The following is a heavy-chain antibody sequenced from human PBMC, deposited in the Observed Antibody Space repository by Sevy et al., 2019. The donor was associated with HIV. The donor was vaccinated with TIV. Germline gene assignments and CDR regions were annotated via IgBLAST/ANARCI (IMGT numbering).Heavy chain of an antibody. CDR2: INHSGST. CDR1: GGSFSGYY. Sequence: SETPLTCAVYGGSFSGYYWSWIRQPPGKGLEWIGEINHSGSTNYNPSIKSRVTISVDTSKNQFNRKLSTVTAADTAVYYCARAQYRGYGIGYFDYWGQGTLVTVSS. CDR3: ARAQYRGYGIGYFDY. V-gene: IGHV4-34*01. D-gene: IGHD5-18*01. J-gene: IGHJ4*02.